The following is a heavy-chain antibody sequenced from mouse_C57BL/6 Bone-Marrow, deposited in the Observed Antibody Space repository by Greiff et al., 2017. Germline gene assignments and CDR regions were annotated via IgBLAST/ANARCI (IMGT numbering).Heavy chain of an antibody. CDR1: GYTFTSYW. CDR3: ARNGYYEDY. CDR2: IYPGSGST. V-gene: IGHV1-55*01. Sequence: HVQLQQSGAELVKPGASVKMSCKASGYTFTSYWITWVKQRPGQGLEWIGDIYPGSGSTNYNEKFKSKATLTVDTSSSTAYMQLRSLTSEDSAVYYCARNGYYEDYWGQGTTLTVSS. D-gene: IGHD2-3*01. J-gene: IGHJ2*01.